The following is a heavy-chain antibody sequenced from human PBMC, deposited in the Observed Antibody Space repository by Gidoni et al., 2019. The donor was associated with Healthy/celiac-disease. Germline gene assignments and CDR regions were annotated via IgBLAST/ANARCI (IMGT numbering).Heavy chain of an antibody. CDR2: ISYDGSNK. CDR3: AREYGDYASFDY. V-gene: IGHV3-30-3*01. J-gene: IGHJ4*02. D-gene: IGHD4-17*01. CDR1: GFTFSSYA. Sequence: QVQLVESGGGVVQPGRSLRISCAAAGFTFSSYAMHWVRQAPGKGLEWVAVISYDGSNKYYADSVKGRFTISRDNSKNTLYLQMNSLRAEDTAVYYCAREYGDYASFDYWGQGTLVTVSS.